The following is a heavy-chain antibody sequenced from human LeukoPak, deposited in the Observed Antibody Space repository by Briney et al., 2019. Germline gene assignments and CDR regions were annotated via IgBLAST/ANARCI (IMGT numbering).Heavy chain of an antibody. CDR2: INHSGST. Sequence: SETLSLTCAVYGGSFSGYYWSWIRQPPGKGLEWIGEINHSGSTNYNPSLKSRVTISVDTSKNQFSLKLSSVTAADTAVYYCARPRPELPGATADAFDIWGQGTMVTVSS. V-gene: IGHV4-34*01. D-gene: IGHD1-26*01. CDR1: GGSFSGYY. CDR3: ARPRPELPGATADAFDI. J-gene: IGHJ3*02.